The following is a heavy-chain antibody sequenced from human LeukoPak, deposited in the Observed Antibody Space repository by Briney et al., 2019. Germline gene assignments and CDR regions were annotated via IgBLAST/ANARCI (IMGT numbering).Heavy chain of an antibody. Sequence: PSETLSLTCSVSGDSIRNYHWTWIRQSPGKGLEWIGYIHYNGNHYYNPSLETRVTMSVDTSKNQFSLKLSSVTAADTAVYYCARQRYSGPPGYWGQGTLVTVSS. D-gene: IGHD1-26*01. V-gene: IGHV4-59*12. CDR2: IHYNGNH. J-gene: IGHJ4*02. CDR3: ARQRYSGPPGY. CDR1: GDSIRNYH.